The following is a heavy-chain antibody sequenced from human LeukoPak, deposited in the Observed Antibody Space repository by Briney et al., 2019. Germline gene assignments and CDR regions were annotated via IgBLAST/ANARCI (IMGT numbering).Heavy chain of an antibody. J-gene: IGHJ4*02. CDR1: GGSVSSGSYY. CDR2: IYYSGST. Sequence: PSETLSLTCTVSGGSVSSGSYYWSWIRQPPGKGLEWIGYIYYSGSTNYNPSLKSRVTISVDTSRNQFSLKLSSVTAADTAVYYCARGAPLLWFGELDYWGQGTLVTVSS. V-gene: IGHV4-61*01. D-gene: IGHD3-10*01. CDR3: ARGAPLLWFGELDY.